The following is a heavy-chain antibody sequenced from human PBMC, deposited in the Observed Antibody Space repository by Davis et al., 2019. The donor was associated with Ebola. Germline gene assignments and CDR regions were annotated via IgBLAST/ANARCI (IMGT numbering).Heavy chain of an antibody. D-gene: IGHD2-15*01. Sequence: GESLKISCAASGFTFSSYAMSWVRQAPGKGLEWVSAISGSGGSTYYADSVKGRFTISRDNSKNTLYLQMNSLRVEDTAVYYCAKNFRPYCSSSNCSTFDYWGQGTLVTVSS. V-gene: IGHV3-23*01. CDR3: AKNFRPYCSSSNCSTFDY. CDR2: ISGSGGST. CDR1: GFTFSSYA. J-gene: IGHJ4*02.